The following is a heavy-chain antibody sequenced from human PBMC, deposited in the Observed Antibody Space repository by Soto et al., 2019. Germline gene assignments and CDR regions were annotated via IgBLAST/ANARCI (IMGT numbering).Heavy chain of an antibody. CDR1: GDRVSRNSPC. V-gene: IGHV6-1*01. CDR3: ARGEQYSGWSFDY. J-gene: IGHJ4*01. Sequence: SQILSLTCAIPGDRVSRNSPCWSWVRQYPSSGLEWLGRTYYRSKWYYEYAVSAIGRITINPDTSKNQYTLQLSSVTPEDTAVYFCARGEQYSGWSFDYWGQGTLVTVSS. CDR2: TYYRSKWYY. D-gene: IGHD1-26*01.